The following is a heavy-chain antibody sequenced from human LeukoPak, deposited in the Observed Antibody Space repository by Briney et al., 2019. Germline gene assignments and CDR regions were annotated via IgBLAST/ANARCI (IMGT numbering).Heavy chain of an antibody. D-gene: IGHD2-15*01. V-gene: IGHV4-59*01. CDR3: ARDRGSCSGGSCYSDYYYGMDV. Sequence: PSETLSLTCTVSGGSISSYYWSWIRQPPGKGLEWIGYIYYSGSTNYNPSPKSRVTISVDTSKNQFSLKLSSVTAADTAVYYCARDRGSCSGGSCYSDYYYGMDVWGQGTTVTVSS. CDR2: IYYSGST. J-gene: IGHJ6*02. CDR1: GGSISSYY.